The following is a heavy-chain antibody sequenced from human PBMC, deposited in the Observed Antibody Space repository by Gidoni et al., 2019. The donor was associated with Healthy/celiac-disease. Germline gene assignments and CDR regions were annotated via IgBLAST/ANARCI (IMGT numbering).Heavy chain of an antibody. CDR1: GFTFSDYY. CDR2: IRGSGTTI. Sequence: QVQLVESGGGLVKPGGSLRVSCVASGFTFSDYYVNWLRQAPGKGLEWVSYIRGSGTTIYYADSVRGRFTVSRDNAKKTVYLQMKSLRAEDTAVYYCASGRLSTISLDYWGQGTLVTVS. CDR3: ASGRLSTISLDY. J-gene: IGHJ4*02. D-gene: IGHD3-16*01. V-gene: IGHV3-11*01.